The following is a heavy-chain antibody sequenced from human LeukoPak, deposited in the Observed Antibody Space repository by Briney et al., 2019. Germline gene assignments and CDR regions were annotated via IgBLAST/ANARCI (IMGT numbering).Heavy chain of an antibody. Sequence: PGGSLRLSCAASGFTFSSYWMSWVRQAPGKGLEWVANIKQDGSEKYYVDSVKGRFTISRDNAKNSLYLQMNSLRAADTAVYYCARVRSSWYVSWFDTWGQGTLVTVSS. D-gene: IGHD6-13*01. V-gene: IGHV3-7*01. CDR2: IKQDGSEK. CDR1: GFTFSSYW. CDR3: ARVRSSWYVSWFDT. J-gene: IGHJ5*02.